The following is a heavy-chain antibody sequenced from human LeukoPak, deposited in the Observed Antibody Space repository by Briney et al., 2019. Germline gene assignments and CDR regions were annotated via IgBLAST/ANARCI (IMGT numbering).Heavy chain of an antibody. CDR1: GFTFGSYG. Sequence: GSLRLSCAASGFTFGSYGMHWVRQAPGKGPEWVAVIWYDGSNIYYADSMKGRFTISRDNSKNTLFLQMNSLRAEDTAVYYCARGYDKPDYWGKGTLVTVSS. J-gene: IGHJ4*01. D-gene: IGHD3-3*01. CDR3: ARGYDKPDY. CDR2: IWYDGSNI. V-gene: IGHV3-33*01.